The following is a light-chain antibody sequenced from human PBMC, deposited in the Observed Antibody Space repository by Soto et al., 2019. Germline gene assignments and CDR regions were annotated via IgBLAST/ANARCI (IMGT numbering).Light chain of an antibody. CDR3: QQRSTWPPFS. Sequence: EIVLTQPPATLSLSLGERATLSCTASQSIGSYLAWYQHKLGQPPRLLIYDASNRATGIPVRFSGSGSGTDFTLTISSLEPEDFAVYYCQQRSTWPPFSFGPGTKVDIK. CDR1: QSIGSY. CDR2: DAS. J-gene: IGKJ3*01. V-gene: IGKV3-11*01.